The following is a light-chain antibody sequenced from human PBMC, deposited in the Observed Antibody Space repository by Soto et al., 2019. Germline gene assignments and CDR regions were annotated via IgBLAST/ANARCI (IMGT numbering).Light chain of an antibody. J-gene: IGLJ2*01. CDR2: EVS. CDR1: SSDVGSYNL. CDR3: CSHAGSSTLV. Sequence: QSALTQPASVSGSPGQSITISCTGTSSDVGSYNLVSWCQQHPGKAPKLMIYEVSKRPSGVSNRFSGSKSGNTASLTISGLQAEDEADYYCCSHAGSSTLVFGGGTKLTVL. V-gene: IGLV2-23*02.